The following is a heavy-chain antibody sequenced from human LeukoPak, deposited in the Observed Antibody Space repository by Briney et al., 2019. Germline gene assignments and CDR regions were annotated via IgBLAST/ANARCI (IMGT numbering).Heavy chain of an antibody. CDR1: GGSIRSSNW. Sequence: PSGTLSLTCAVSGGSIRSSNWWSWVRQPPGKGLEWIGYIYYSGSTYYNPSLKSRVTISVDTSKNQFSLKLSSVTAADTAVYYCARDNYYDFWSGYSGYYYYGMDVWGQGTTVTVSS. D-gene: IGHD3-3*01. CDR3: ARDNYYDFWSGYSGYYYYGMDV. J-gene: IGHJ6*02. CDR2: IYYSGST. V-gene: IGHV4-4*02.